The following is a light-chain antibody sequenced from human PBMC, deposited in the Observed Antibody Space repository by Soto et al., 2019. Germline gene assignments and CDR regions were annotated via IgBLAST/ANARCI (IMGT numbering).Light chain of an antibody. J-gene: IGKJ2*01. V-gene: IGKV2-28*01. CDR2: LGS. CDR1: QSLLHTNGYNY. CDR3: MQAQQTPVT. Sequence: DIAMTQSPLSLPVTPGEPASISCRSSQSLLHTNGYNYLDWYLQKPGQPPQLLIYLGSNRASGVPDRISGSGSGTDVTLKISRVEAEDVGVYYCMQAQQTPVTFGQGTKLEIK.